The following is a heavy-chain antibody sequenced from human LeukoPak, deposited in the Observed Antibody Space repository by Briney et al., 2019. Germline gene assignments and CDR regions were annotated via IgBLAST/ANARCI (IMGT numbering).Heavy chain of an antibody. V-gene: IGHV3-49*04. Sequence: GGSLRLSCTASGFTFGDYAMSWVRQAPGKGLEWVGFIRSKAYGGTTEYAASVKGRFTISRDDSKSIAYLQMNSLKTEDTAVYYCSREYRGRFDYWGQGTLVTVSS. CDR2: IRSKAYGGTT. J-gene: IGHJ4*02. CDR1: GFTFGDYA. D-gene: IGHD1-1*01. CDR3: SREYRGRFDY.